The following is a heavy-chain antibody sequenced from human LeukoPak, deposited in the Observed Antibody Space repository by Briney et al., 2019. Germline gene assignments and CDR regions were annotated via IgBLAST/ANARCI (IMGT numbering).Heavy chain of an antibody. J-gene: IGHJ3*02. CDR2: IYYRGST. V-gene: IGHV4-39*07. D-gene: IGHD2-8*01. CDR1: GGSISSSSYY. CDR3: ARGLMVNYHDAFDI. Sequence: SETLSLTCTVSGGSISSSSYYWGWIRQPPGKGLEWIGSIYYRGSTYYKSSLKSRVTISVDRSKNQFSLNLSSVTAADTAVYYCARGLMVNYHDAFDIWGQGTMVTISS.